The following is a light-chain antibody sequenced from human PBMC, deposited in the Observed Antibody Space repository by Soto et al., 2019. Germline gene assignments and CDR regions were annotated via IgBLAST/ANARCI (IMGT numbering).Light chain of an antibody. CDR3: SSYTSSNTQI. CDR1: SSDVGGYNY. J-gene: IGLJ2*01. CDR2: DVS. V-gene: IGLV2-14*03. Sequence: QSALTQPASVSGSPGQSITISCTGTSSDVGGYNYVSWYQQHPGKAPKLMIYDVSNRPSGVSNRFSGSKSGNTASLTIFGLQAEDEADYYCSSYTSSNTQIFGGGTKVTVL.